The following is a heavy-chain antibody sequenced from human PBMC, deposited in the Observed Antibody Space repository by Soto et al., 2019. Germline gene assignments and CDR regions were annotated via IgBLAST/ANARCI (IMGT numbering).Heavy chain of an antibody. Sequence: QVQLVQSGAEVKKPGASVEVSCKASGYTFTGYYMHWVRQAPGQGLEWMGWINSNSGGTKFAQKFQGRVTMTRDTSISTVYMDLSSVRSDDTAGYYCASHSSDSDGSLHSWGQGTLVTVSS. CDR1: GYTFTGYY. V-gene: IGHV1-2*02. CDR3: ASHSSDSDGSLHS. D-gene: IGHD3-22*01. J-gene: IGHJ5*02. CDR2: INSNSGGT.